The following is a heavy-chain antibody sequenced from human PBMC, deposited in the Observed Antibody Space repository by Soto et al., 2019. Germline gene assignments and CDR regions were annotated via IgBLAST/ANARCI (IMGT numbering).Heavy chain of an antibody. Sequence: GGSLRLSCAASVLTFSSYAMSWVRQAPGKGLEWVSAITGSTGNTYYADSVKGRFTIYRDNFKNTLYLQMNSLRAEDTAVFYCAKGTRASCSGASCYPFDYWGQGTQVTVSS. D-gene: IGHD2-15*01. V-gene: IGHV3-23*01. CDR2: ITGSTGNT. J-gene: IGHJ4*02. CDR1: VLTFSSYA. CDR3: AKGTRASCSGASCYPFDY.